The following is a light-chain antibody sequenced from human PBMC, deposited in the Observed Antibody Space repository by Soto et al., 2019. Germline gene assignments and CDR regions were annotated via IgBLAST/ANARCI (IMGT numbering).Light chain of an antibody. CDR1: QGIRDD. V-gene: IGKV1-17*01. Sequence: DIQMTQSPSSLSASVGXRVTITCRASQGIRDDLXWYQQKPGKAPKHLIYAASSLQSGVPSRFSGNGSGTEFTLTISSLQPEDFATYYCLQHNSYPLTFGPGTKVEIK. CDR3: LQHNSYPLT. J-gene: IGKJ3*01. CDR2: AAS.